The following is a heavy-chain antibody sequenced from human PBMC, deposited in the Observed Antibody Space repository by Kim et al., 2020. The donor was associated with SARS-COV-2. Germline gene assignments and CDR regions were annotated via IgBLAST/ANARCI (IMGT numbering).Heavy chain of an antibody. CDR3: AKGYYDILTGYSNYFDY. CDR1: GFTFDDYA. D-gene: IGHD3-9*01. J-gene: IGHJ4*02. Sequence: GGSLRLSCAASGFTFDDYAMHWVRQAPGKGLEWVSGISWNSGSIGYADSVKGRFTISRDNAKNSLYLQMNSLRAEDTALYYCAKGYYDILTGYSNYFDYWGQGTLVTVSS. CDR2: ISWNSGSI. V-gene: IGHV3-9*01.